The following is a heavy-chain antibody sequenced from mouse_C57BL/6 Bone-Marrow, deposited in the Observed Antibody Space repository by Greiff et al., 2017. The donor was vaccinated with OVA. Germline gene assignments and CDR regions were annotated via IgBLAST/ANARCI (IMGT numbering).Heavy chain of an antibody. CDR1: GFTFSDYY. V-gene: IGHV5-12*01. CDR2: ISNGGGST. Sequence: DVKLVESGGGLVQPGGSLKLSCAASGFTFSDYYMYWVRQTPEKRLEWVAYISNGGGSTYYPDTVKGRFTISRDNAKNTLYLQMSRLKSEDTAMYYCAIITTVVAPNAMDYWGQGTSVTVSS. J-gene: IGHJ4*01. CDR3: AIITTVVAPNAMDY. D-gene: IGHD1-1*01.